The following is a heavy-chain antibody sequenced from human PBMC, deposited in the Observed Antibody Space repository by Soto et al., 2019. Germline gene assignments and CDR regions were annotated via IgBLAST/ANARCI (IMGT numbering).Heavy chain of an antibody. V-gene: IGHV3-30-3*01. D-gene: IGHD6-19*01. J-gene: IGHJ4*02. CDR3: ARAAGITVASTSFDY. CDR2: ISFDGSYE. Sequence: QVQLVESGGGVVQPGRSLRLSCAASGFTFSSYSIHWVRQAPGKGLEWVAVISFDGSYEYYADSVKGRFTISRDNSKNTLYLQMNSLRAEDTAVYYCARAAGITVASTSFDYWGQGTLVTVSS. CDR1: GFTFSSYS.